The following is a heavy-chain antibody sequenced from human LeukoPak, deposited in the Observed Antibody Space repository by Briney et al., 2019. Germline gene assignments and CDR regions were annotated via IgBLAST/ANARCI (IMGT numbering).Heavy chain of an antibody. D-gene: IGHD3-22*01. J-gene: IGHJ4*02. V-gene: IGHV3-30*04. CDR2: ISYDGSNK. CDR1: GFTFSSYA. CDR3: AKDYYYDSNHFDY. Sequence: GGSLRLSCAASGFTFSSYAMHWVRQAPGKGLEWVAVISYDGSNKYYADSVKGRFTISRDNSKNTLYLQMNSLRAEDTAIYYCAKDYYYDSNHFDYWGQGTLVTVSS.